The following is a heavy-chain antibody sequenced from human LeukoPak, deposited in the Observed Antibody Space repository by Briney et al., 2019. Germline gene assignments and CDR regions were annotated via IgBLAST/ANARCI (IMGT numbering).Heavy chain of an antibody. CDR1: GGTFNNYA. V-gene: IGHV1-69*01. Sequence: SVTVSCKASGGTFNNYAISWVRQAPGQGLEWMGGINSVFGTSNYAQKFQGRVTITADESTTTAYMELSSLRSEDTAVYYCASLARYYDFWRGYPTFDYWGQGTLVTVSS. CDR2: INSVFGTS. J-gene: IGHJ4*02. D-gene: IGHD3-3*01. CDR3: ASLARYYDFWRGYPTFDY.